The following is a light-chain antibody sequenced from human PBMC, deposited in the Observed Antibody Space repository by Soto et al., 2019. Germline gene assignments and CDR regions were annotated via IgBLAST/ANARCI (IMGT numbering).Light chain of an antibody. CDR2: GAS. V-gene: IGKV3-20*01. CDR3: QQYGSSPQT. J-gene: IGKJ1*01. Sequence: EIVLTQSPGTLSLSPGERATLSCRASQSVSSSYLAWYQHKLGQAPRLLIYGASSRASGIPARFSGSGSGTDFTLTISRLEPEDFAVYYCQQYGSSPQTFGQGTKVEIK. CDR1: QSVSSSY.